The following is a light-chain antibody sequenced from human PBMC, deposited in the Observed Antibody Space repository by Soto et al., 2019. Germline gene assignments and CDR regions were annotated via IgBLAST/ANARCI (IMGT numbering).Light chain of an antibody. J-gene: IGLJ2*01. CDR2: EVS. Sequence: QSALTHPPSASGSPGQSVTISCTGTSSDVGGYNYVSWYQQHPGKAPKLMIYEVSKRPSGVPDRFSGSKSGNTASLTVSGLQAEDEAEYYCSSYAGSKNFVVFGGGTKLTVL. V-gene: IGLV2-8*01. CDR1: SSDVGGYNY. CDR3: SSYAGSKNFVV.